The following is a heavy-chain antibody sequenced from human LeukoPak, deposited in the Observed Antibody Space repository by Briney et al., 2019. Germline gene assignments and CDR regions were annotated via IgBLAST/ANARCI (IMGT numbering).Heavy chain of an antibody. V-gene: IGHV3-23*01. CDR3: AKLLVRGVIIGYFDY. CDR1: GFTLSSYA. J-gene: IGHJ4*02. D-gene: IGHD3-10*01. Sequence: GGSLRLSCAASGFTLSSYAMSWVRQAPGKGLEWVSAISGSGGSTYYADSVKGRFTISRDNSKNTLYLQMNSLRAEDTAVYYCAKLLVRGVIIGYFDYWGQGTLVTVSS. CDR2: ISGSGGST.